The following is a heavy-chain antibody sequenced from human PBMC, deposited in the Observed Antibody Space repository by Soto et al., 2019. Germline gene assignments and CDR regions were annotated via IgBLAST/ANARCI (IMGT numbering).Heavy chain of an antibody. CDR1: GGSISSSSYY. CDR2: IYYSGST. Sequence: PSETLSLTCTVSGGSISSSSYYWGWIRQPPGKGLEWIGSIYYSGSTYYNPSLKSRVTISVDTSKNQFSLKLSSVTAADTAVYYCARDFGGYVNDAFDIWGQGTMVTVSS. V-gene: IGHV4-39*07. CDR3: ARDFGGYVNDAFDI. D-gene: IGHD6-25*01. J-gene: IGHJ3*02.